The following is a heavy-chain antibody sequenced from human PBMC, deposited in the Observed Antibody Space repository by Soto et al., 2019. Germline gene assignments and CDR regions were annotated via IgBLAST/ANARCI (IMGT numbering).Heavy chain of an antibody. CDR1: GFTFRSHW. J-gene: IGHJ5*02. Sequence: EVQLVESGGGLVQPGGSLRVSCAASGFTFRSHWIHWVRQAPGKGLEWVSRIETDGGGTSYADSVKGRFTISTDNAKNTVYLQMNGLRDEDTAVYYCATVFDLWGQGTLVTVSS. CDR2: IETDGGGT. CDR3: ATVFDL. V-gene: IGHV3-74*01.